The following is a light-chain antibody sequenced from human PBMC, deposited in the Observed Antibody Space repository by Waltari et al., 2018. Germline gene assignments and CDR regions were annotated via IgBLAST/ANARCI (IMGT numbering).Light chain of an antibody. CDR1: PSNIESNT. V-gene: IGLV1-44*01. Sequence: QSVLTQPPSASGTPGPRITVSCSGSPSNIESNTVNWYQQLPGRAPKLLLYSNNERPSGVSDRFSGSKSGMSASLAISGLQSEDEADYYCASWDDRLNGFVFGTGTKVTV. J-gene: IGLJ1*01. CDR2: SNN. CDR3: ASWDDRLNGFV.